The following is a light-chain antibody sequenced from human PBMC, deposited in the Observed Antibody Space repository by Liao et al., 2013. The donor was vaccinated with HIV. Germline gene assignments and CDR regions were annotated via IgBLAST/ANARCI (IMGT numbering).Light chain of an antibody. CDR2: YDS. CDR3: QSADSSGTYWV. Sequence: SYELTQPPSVSVAPGKTARITCGGNNIGSKSVHWYQQKPGQAPVLVIYYDSDRPSGIPERFSGSSSGTTVTLTISGVQAEDEADYYCQSADSSGTYWVFGGGTKLTVL. CDR1: NIGSKS. J-gene: IGLJ3*02. V-gene: IGLV3-21*01.